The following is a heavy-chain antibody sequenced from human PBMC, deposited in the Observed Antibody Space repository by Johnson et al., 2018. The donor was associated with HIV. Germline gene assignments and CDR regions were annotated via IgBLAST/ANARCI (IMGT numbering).Heavy chain of an antibody. CDR1: GFTFSSYA. CDR2: ISGSGGST. CDR3: AKDIGYDSSGNAFDI. J-gene: IGHJ3*02. V-gene: IGHV3-23*04. D-gene: IGHD3-22*01. Sequence: VQLVESGGGVVRPGGSLRLSCAASGFTFSSYAMSWVRQAPGKGLEWVSAISGSGGSTYYADSVKGRFTISRDNAKNSLYLQMNSLRAEDTALYYCAKDIGYDSSGNAFDIWGQGTMVTVSS.